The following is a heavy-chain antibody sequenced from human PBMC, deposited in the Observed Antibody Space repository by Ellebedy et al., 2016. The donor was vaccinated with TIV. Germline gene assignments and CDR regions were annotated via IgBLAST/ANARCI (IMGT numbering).Heavy chain of an antibody. CDR2: ISSGSTVI. D-gene: IGHD3-22*01. V-gene: IGHV3-48*02. CDR1: GFTVGNNF. Sequence: PGGSLRLSCAASGFTVGNNFMSWVRQAPGKGLEWVSYISSGSTVIYYADSVKGRFTISRDNAENSLYLQMNSLRDEDTAVYYCARVRSSGYYYFDCWGQGTLVTVSS. J-gene: IGHJ4*02. CDR3: ARVRSSGYYYFDC.